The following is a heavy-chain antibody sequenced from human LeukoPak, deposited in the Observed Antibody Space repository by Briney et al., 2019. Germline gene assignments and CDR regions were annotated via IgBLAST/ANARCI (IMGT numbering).Heavy chain of an antibody. Sequence: SQTLSLTCTVSGGPISSGSYYWSWIRQPAGKGLEWIGRIYTSGSTNYNPSLKSRVTISVDTSKNQFSLKLSSVTAADTAVYYCASWSYAPFDYWGQGTLVTVSS. D-gene: IGHD2-8*02. V-gene: IGHV4-61*02. J-gene: IGHJ4*02. CDR1: GGPISSGSYY. CDR3: ASWSYAPFDY. CDR2: IYTSGST.